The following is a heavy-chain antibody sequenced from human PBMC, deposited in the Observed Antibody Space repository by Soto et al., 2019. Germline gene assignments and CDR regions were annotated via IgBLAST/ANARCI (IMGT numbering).Heavy chain of an antibody. D-gene: IGHD1-20*01. V-gene: IGHV1-69*12. J-gene: IGHJ6*02. CDR2: IIPIFATA. CDR1: GGTFSSYA. CDR3: ARCITGTVSYYYGMDV. Sequence: QVQLVQSGAEVKKPGSSVKVSCKASGGTFSSYAISWVRQAPGQGLEWMGGIIPIFATADYAQKFQGRVTITAAESTSTAYMELSSLRSEDTAVYYCARCITGTVSYYYGMDVWGQGTTVTVSS.